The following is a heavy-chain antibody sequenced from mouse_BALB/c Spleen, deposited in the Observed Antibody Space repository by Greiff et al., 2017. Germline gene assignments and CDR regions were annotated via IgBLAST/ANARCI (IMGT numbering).Heavy chain of an antibody. CDR3: ARDRDGNYGFDY. CDR2: ISSGGSYT. V-gene: IGHV5-9-4*01. J-gene: IGHJ2*01. D-gene: IGHD2-1*01. Sequence: EVKLMESGGGLVKPGGSLKLSCAASGFTFSSYAMSWVRQSPEKRLEWVAEISSGGSYTYYPDTVTGRFTISRDNAKNTLYLEMSSLRSEDTAMYYCARDRDGNYGFDYWGQGTTLTVSS. CDR1: GFTFSSYA.